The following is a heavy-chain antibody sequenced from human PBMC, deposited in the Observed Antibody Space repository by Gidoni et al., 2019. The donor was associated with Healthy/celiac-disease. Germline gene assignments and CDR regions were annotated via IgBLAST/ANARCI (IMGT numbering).Heavy chain of an antibody. CDR3: AREEQRVGAADAFDI. Sequence: EVQLVESGGGLVQPGGSLRLSCVASGFIVSGNYMTWVRQAPGKGLEWVSVIYSGGSTYYTDSVKGRFTISRDNSKNTLYLQMNSLRAEDTAVYYCAREEQRVGAADAFDIWGQGTMVTVSA. D-gene: IGHD1-26*01. CDR1: GFIVSGNY. V-gene: IGHV3-66*01. CDR2: IYSGGST. J-gene: IGHJ3*02.